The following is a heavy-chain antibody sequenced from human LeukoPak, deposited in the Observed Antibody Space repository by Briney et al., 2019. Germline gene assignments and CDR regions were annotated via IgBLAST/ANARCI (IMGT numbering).Heavy chain of an antibody. CDR3: SRDRRAYDSSGYYDY. Sequence: GGSLRLSCAASGFTFSSYWMTWVRQAPGKGLEWVPNIKQDGSEKYYVDSVKGRFTISRDNAKNSLYLQMNSLRAEDTAIYYCSRDRRAYDSSGYYDYWGQGTLVTVSS. CDR2: IKQDGSEK. D-gene: IGHD3-22*01. J-gene: IGHJ4*02. V-gene: IGHV3-7*04. CDR1: GFTFSSYW.